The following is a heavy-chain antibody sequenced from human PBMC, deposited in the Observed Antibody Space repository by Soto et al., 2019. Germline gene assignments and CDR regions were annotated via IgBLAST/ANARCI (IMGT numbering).Heavy chain of an antibody. CDR1: GLTFTNYW. D-gene: IGHD6-6*01. J-gene: IGHJ4*02. CDR3: AREKVAARPDRAYYFDY. CDR2: INQDGSEK. V-gene: IGHV3-7*03. Sequence: VQLVESGGGLVQPGGSLRRSCAASGLTFTNYWITWVRQAPGHGLEWGANINQDGSEKYYVDSVKGRVTISRDNAKNSLYLQMNSLRAEDTAVYSCAREKVAARPDRAYYFDYWGQGTLVTVSS.